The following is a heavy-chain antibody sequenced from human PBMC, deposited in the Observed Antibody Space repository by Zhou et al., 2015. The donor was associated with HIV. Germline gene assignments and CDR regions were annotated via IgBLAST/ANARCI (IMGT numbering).Heavy chain of an antibody. J-gene: IGHJ6*02. CDR1: GGTFSSYA. CDR2: IIPIFGTA. CDR3: ARDKGLLWFGETPIDYYYGMDV. Sequence: QVQLVQSGAEVKKPGSSVKVSCKASGGTFSSYAISWVRQAPGQGLEWMGGIIPIFGTANYAQKFQGRVTITADESTSTAYMELSSLRSEDTAVYYCARDKGLLWFGETPIDYYYGMDVWGQGTTVTVSS. V-gene: IGHV1-69*01. D-gene: IGHD3-10*01.